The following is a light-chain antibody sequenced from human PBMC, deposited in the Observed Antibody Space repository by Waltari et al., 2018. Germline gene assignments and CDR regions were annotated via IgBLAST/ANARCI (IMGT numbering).Light chain of an antibody. J-gene: IGLJ3*02. CDR2: VKSDGSH. Sequence: QLVLTQSPSASASLGASVKLTCTLSSGHSTNIIAWLQQQPEKGPRFLMNVKSDGSHSKGVVIPDRSSASSSGAERHLTISSLQSEDEADYYGQTGGHGTWVFGGGTRLTVL. CDR1: SGHSTNI. CDR3: QTGGHGTWV. V-gene: IGLV4-69*01.